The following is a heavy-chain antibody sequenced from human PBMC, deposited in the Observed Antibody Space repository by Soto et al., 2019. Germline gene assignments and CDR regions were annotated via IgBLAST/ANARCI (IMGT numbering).Heavy chain of an antibody. CDR2: ISYDGSNK. CDR1: GFTFSSYG. V-gene: IGHV3-30*18. Sequence: GGSLRLSCAASGFTFSSYGMHWVRQAPGKGLEWVAVISYDGSNKYYADSVKGRFTISRDNSKNTLYLQMNSLRAEDTAVYYCAKSLRLKIVIQHWGQGTLVTVSS. CDR3: AKSLRLKIVIQH. J-gene: IGHJ1*01. D-gene: IGHD2-21*01.